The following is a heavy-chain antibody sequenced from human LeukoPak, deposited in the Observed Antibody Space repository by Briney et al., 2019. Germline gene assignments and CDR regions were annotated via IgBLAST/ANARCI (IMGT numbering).Heavy chain of an antibody. CDR1: GFSVSRNY. CDR3: ARDYYDIS. CDR2: LYSGGIS. Sequence: PGGSLRLSCAVSGFSVSRNYMNWVRQVPGKGLEWVSVLYSGGISRYADSVKGRFTISRDNSKNTLYLQMNSLRAEDTAVYYCARDYYDISWGQGTLVTVSS. V-gene: IGHV3-53*05. D-gene: IGHD3-9*01. J-gene: IGHJ5*02.